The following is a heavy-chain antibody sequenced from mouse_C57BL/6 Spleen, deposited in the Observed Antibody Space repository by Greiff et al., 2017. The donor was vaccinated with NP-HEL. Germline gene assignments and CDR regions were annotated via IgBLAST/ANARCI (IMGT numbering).Heavy chain of an antibody. CDR2: IDPANGNT. Sequence: EVQLQQSVAELVRPGASVKLSCTASGFNIKNTYMHWVKQRPEQGLEWIGRIDPANGNTKYAPKFQGTATITADPSSNTAYLQLSSLTSEDTAIDYCAFTTGERSWYFDVWGTGTTVTVSS. V-gene: IGHV14-3*01. D-gene: IGHD1-1*01. CDR1: GFNIKNTY. CDR3: AFTTGERSWYFDV. J-gene: IGHJ1*03.